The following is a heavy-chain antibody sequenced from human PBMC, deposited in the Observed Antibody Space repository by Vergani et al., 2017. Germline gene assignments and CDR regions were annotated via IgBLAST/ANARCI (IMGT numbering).Heavy chain of an antibody. D-gene: IGHD2-2*01. CDR2: IWSKPYGGTT. CDR1: GFTLGDYA. V-gene: IGHV3-49*04. CDR3: AKDHPYCSSTSCFDY. Sequence: EVHLVESGGGLVQPGRSLRLSCSGSGFTLGDYAMTWVRQAPGKGLEWVAFIWSKPYGGTTEYAASVKGRFTISRDNSKNTLYLQMNSLRAEDTAVYYCAKDHPYCSSTSCFDYWGQGTLVTVSS. J-gene: IGHJ4*02.